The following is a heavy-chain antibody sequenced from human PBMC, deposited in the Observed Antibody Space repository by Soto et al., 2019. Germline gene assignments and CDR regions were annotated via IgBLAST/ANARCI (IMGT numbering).Heavy chain of an antibody. CDR2: INPSGGST. CDR3: ARDSGNGTNWYEGYFDS. D-gene: IGHD6-13*01. J-gene: IGHJ4*02. Sequence: QVQLVQSGAEVKKPGASVKVSCMASGYTFTNFFIHWVRQAPGQGLEWMGIINPSGGSTRYAQISQGRVTMTRDTSTSTVYMELSSLRSEDTGMFYCARDSGNGTNWYEGYFDSWGQGTLVTVSS. CDR1: GYTFTNFF. V-gene: IGHV1-46*01.